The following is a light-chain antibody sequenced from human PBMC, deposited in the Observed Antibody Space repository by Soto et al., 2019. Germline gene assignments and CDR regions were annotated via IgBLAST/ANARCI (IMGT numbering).Light chain of an antibody. Sequence: EIVMTQSPVTLSVSPGERATLSCRASQSVSSSLAWYQQKPGQAPRLLIYGASTRATGIPARFSGNGSGTEFTLTISSLQSEDFAVYYCQQYNNWPPWTFGQGTKVDIK. J-gene: IGKJ1*01. CDR3: QQYNNWPPWT. CDR1: QSVSSS. CDR2: GAS. V-gene: IGKV3-15*01.